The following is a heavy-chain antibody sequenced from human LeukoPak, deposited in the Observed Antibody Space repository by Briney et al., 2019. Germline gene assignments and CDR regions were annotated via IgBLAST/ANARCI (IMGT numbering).Heavy chain of an antibody. D-gene: IGHD3-22*01. CDR2: MSDSGGRT. CDR3: AKRGVVIRVILVGFHKEAYYFDS. V-gene: IGHV3-23*01. J-gene: IGHJ4*02. CDR1: GTTLSNYG. Sequence: GGSLRLSCAVSGTTLSNYGMSWVRQAPGKGLEWVAGMSDSGGRTNYADSVKGRFTISRDNPKNTPYLQMTSLRAEDTAVYFCAKRGVVIRVILVGFHKEAYYFDSWGQGALVTVYS.